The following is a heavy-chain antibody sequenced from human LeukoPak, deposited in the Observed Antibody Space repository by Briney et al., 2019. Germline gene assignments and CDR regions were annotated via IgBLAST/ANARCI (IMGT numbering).Heavy chain of an antibody. CDR2: ISSSSSYI. D-gene: IGHD3-9*01. CDR1: GFTFSSYS. Sequence: PGGSLRLSCAASGFTFSSYSMNWVRQAPGKGLEWVSSISSSSSYIYYADSVKGRFTISRDNAKNSLYLQMNSLRAEDTAVYYCARGGSYDILTGYYGYWGQGTLVTVSS. CDR3: ARGGSYDILTGYYGY. V-gene: IGHV3-21*01. J-gene: IGHJ4*02.